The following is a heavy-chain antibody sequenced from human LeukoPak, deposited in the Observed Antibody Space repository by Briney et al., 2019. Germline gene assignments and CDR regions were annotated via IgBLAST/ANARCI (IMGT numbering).Heavy chain of an antibody. Sequence: AETLSLTCAVCGGSFSGYYWSGIRQPPGKGLEWIGEINHSGSTNYNPSLKSRVTISVDTSKNQFPLKLSSVTAADTAVYYCARRWIQLWPLAGYFDYWGQGTLVTVSS. CDR1: GGSFSGYY. D-gene: IGHD5-18*01. V-gene: IGHV4-34*01. CDR3: ARRWIQLWPLAGYFDY. J-gene: IGHJ4*02. CDR2: INHSGST.